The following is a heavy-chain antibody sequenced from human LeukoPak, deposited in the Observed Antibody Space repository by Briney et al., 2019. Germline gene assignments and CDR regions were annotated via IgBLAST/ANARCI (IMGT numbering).Heavy chain of an antibody. CDR1: GFTFSSYA. CDR2: ISNNGCST. CDR3: AELGITMIGGV. J-gene: IGHJ6*04. V-gene: IGHV3-64*01. Sequence: GGSLRLSCAASGFTFSSYAMHWVRQAPGKGLQYVSAISNNGCSTYYANSVKGRFTISRDNAKNSLYLLMNSLRAEYTAVYYCAELGITMIGGVWGKGTTVTIPS. D-gene: IGHD3-10*02.